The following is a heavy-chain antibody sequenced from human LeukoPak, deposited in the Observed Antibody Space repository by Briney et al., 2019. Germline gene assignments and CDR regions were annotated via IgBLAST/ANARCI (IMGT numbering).Heavy chain of an antibody. D-gene: IGHD2-21*02. CDR2: VSPSHTTR. V-gene: IGHV1-18*01. J-gene: IGHJ3*02. CDR1: GDTFSDYA. Sequence: ASVKVSCKASGDTFSDYAINWVRQAPGKGFEWMGWVSPSHTTRVYAQEFQGRVTMTADTNTNTVSMELRSLRFDDTAVYFCARDYILPLETDNGDGFAIWGQGTVVTVSS. CDR3: ARDYILPLETDNGDGFAI.